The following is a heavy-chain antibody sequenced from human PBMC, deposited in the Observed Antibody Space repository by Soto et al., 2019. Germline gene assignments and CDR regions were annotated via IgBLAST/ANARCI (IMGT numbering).Heavy chain of an antibody. V-gene: IGHV3-23*01. CDR3: AKVGAEGYNWNPNPTGFDY. Sequence: GGSLRLSCAASGFTFSSYAMSWVRQAPGKGLEWVSAISGSGGSTYYADSVKGRFTISRDNSKNTLYLQMNSLRAEDTAVYYCAKVGAEGYNWNPNPTGFDYWGQGTLVTVSS. D-gene: IGHD1-20*01. CDR1: GFTFSSYA. CDR2: ISGSGGST. J-gene: IGHJ4*02.